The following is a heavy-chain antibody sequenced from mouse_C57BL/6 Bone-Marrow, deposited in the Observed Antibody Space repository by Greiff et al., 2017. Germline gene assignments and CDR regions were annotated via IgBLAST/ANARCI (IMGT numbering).Heavy chain of an antibody. J-gene: IGHJ1*03. CDR1: GFTFSDYY. CDR2: INYDGSST. Sequence: EVQVVESEGGLVQPGSSMKLSCTASGFTFSDYYMAWVRQVPEKGLEWVANINYDGSSTYYLDSLKSRFIISRDNAKNILYLQMSSLKSEDTATYYCARERTTVPGYWYFDVWGTGTTVTVSS. CDR3: ARERTTVPGYWYFDV. D-gene: IGHD1-1*01. V-gene: IGHV5-16*01.